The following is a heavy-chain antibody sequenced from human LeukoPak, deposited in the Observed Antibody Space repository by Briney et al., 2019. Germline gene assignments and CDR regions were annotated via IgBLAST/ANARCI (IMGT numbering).Heavy chain of an antibody. V-gene: IGHV3-23*01. J-gene: IGHJ4*02. CDR2: ISGSGGST. CDR3: AKDMDYYDSSFFDY. D-gene: IGHD3-22*01. Sequence: TGGSLRLSCAASGFTLSSYAMSWVRQAPGKGLEWVSAISGSGGSTYYADSVKGRFTISRDNSKNTLYLQMNSLRAEDTAVYYCAKDMDYYDSSFFDYWGQGTLVTVSS. CDR1: GFTLSSYA.